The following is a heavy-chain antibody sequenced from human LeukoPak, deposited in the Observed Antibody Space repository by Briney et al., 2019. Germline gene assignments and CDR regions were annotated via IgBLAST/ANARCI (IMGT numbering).Heavy chain of an antibody. CDR1: VFTFSNYG. CDR2: ISYDGSNI. V-gene: IGHV3-30*03. Sequence: GGSLRLSCEGSVFTFSNYGMHWVRQAPGKGLEWLAVISYDGSNIFYGDSAKGRFTISRDNSKNMLYLQMNGLRTEDTAVYYCARDVQEIDENYFDYWGQGTLVTVSS. D-gene: IGHD5-24*01. J-gene: IGHJ4*02. CDR3: ARDVQEIDENYFDY.